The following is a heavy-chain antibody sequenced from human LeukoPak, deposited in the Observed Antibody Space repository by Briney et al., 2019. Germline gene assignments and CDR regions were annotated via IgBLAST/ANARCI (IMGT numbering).Heavy chain of an antibody. J-gene: IGHJ5*02. V-gene: IGHV3-11*01. D-gene: IGHD1-7*01. CDR1: GFTFRDYY. Sequence: GGSLRLSCAASGFTFRDYYMSWIRQAPGKGLEWVSYISSSGSTIYYADSVKGRFTISRDNAKNSLYLQMNSLRAEDTAVYYCARDRGTGTTVWFDPWGQGTLVTVSS. CDR3: ARDRGTGTTVWFDP. CDR2: ISSSGSTI.